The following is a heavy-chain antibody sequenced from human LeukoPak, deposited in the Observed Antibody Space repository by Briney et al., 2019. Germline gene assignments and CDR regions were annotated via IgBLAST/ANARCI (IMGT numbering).Heavy chain of an antibody. D-gene: IGHD3-22*01. V-gene: IGHV4-59*01. CDR1: GGSISSYY. Sequence: SETLSLTCTVSGGSISSYYWSWIRQPPGKGLEWIGYIYYSGSTNYNPSLKSRVTISVDTSKNQFSLKLSSVTAADTAAYYCARGDNYYDSSGDAFDIWGQGTMVTVSS. CDR3: ARGDNYYDSSGDAFDI. J-gene: IGHJ3*02. CDR2: IYYSGST.